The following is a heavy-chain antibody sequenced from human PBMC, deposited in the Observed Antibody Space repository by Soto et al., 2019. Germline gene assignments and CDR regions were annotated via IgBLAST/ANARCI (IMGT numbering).Heavy chain of an antibody. J-gene: IGHJ4*02. CDR2: VYYSGST. Sequence: TLSLTCTVSGGSVSSSSYYWGWVRQPPGKGLEWIGSVYYSGSTYYNPSLESRVTISVDKSKNQFSLKLMSLYAADTSVYYCGRLEGLATISYYFDYWGQGALVTVSS. CDR3: GRLEGLATISYYFDY. D-gene: IGHD3-9*01. CDR1: GGSVSSSSYY. V-gene: IGHV4-39*01.